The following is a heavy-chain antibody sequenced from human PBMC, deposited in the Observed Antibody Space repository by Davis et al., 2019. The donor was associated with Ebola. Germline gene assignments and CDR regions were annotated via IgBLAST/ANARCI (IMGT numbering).Heavy chain of an antibody. CDR2: INPNSGGT. CDR1: GYTFTGYY. CDR3: ARDLEGRDGDSWSYYYYYMDV. J-gene: IGHJ6*03. Sequence: ASVKVSCKASGYTFTGYYMHWVRQAPGQGLEWMGWINPNSGGTNYAQKFQGRVTMTRDMSISTAYMELSRLRSDDTAVYYCARDLEGRDGDSWSYYYYYMDVWGKGTTVTVSS. V-gene: IGHV1-2*02. D-gene: IGHD6-13*01.